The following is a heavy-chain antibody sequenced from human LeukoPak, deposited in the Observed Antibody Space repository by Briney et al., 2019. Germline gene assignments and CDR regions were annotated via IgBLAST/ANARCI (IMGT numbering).Heavy chain of an antibody. CDR2: MNPNSGNT. J-gene: IGHJ4*02. V-gene: IGHV1-8*01. CDR1: GYTFTIYD. CDR3: ASGDGYNRPFDY. Sequence: ASVKVSCKASGYTFTIYDINWVRQATGQGLEWMGWMNPNSGNTGYAQKFQGRVTMTRNTSISTAYMELSSLRSEDTAVYYCASGDGYNRPFDYWGQGTLVTVSS. D-gene: IGHD5-24*01.